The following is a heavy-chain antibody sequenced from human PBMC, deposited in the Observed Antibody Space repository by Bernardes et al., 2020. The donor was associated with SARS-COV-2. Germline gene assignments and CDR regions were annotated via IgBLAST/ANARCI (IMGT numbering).Heavy chain of an antibody. D-gene: IGHD2-15*01. Sequence: ETLSLTCTVSGGSIRNNRYYWGWVRQPPGKGLEWIGSIYYSGNTYFNSSLKSRVTISVDTSKNQFSLRLTSVTAADTAVYYCARLGGSYSYILDSWGQGTLVTVSS. CDR3: ARLGGSYSYILDS. J-gene: IGHJ4*02. CDR1: GGSIRNNRYY. CDR2: IYYSGNT. V-gene: IGHV4-39*01.